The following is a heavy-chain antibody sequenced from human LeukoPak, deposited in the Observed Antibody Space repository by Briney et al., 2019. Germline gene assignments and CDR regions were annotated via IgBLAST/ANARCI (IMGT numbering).Heavy chain of an antibody. Sequence: PSASVEVSCKASGYTFTGYYMHWVRQAPGQGLEWMGWINPNSGGTNYAQKFQGRVTMTRDTSISTAYMELSRLRSDDTAVYYCVRCIDTRGYSYGLDYWGQGTLVTVSS. V-gene: IGHV1-2*02. CDR2: INPNSGGT. CDR3: VRCIDTRGYSYGLDY. CDR1: GYTFTGYY. D-gene: IGHD5-18*01. J-gene: IGHJ4*02.